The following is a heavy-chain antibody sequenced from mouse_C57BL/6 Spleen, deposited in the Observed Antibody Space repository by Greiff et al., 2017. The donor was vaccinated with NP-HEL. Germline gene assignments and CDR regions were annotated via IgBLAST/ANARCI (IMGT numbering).Heavy chain of an antibody. CDR3: TRSYYYGSREGGYFDY. CDR1: GYTFTSYW. Sequence: EVQLVESGTVLARPGASVKMSCKTSGYTFTSYWMHWVKQRPGQGLEWIGAIYPGNSDTSYNQKFKGKAKLTAVTSASTAYMELSSLTNEDSAVYYCTRSYYYGSREGGYFDYWGQGTTLTVSS. D-gene: IGHD1-1*01. J-gene: IGHJ2*01. CDR2: IYPGNSDT. V-gene: IGHV1-5*01.